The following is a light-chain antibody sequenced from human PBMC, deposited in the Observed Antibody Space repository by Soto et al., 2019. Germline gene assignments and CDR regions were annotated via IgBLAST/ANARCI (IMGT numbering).Light chain of an antibody. J-gene: IGKJ1*01. CDR1: QSISRY. Sequence: DIQMTQSPSSLSASVGDRVTITCRASQSISRYLNWYQQKPGKAPELLIYAASSLRSGVPARFSGSGSGTEFTLTVSSLQPEGFASYYCQQSYSTPLTFGQGTKVEIK. CDR3: QQSYSTPLT. V-gene: IGKV1-39*01. CDR2: AAS.